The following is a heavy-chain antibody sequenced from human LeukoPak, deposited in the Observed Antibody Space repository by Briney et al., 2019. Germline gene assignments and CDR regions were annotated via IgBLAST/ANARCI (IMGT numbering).Heavy chain of an antibody. CDR3: ARGSGSTASNDAFDI. CDR1: GYSISSGYY. CDR2: IYHSGST. V-gene: IGHV4-38-2*02. J-gene: IGHJ3*02. Sequence: SETLSLTCTVSGYSISSGYYWGWIRQPPGKGLEWIGSIYHSGSTYYNPSLKSRVTISVDTSKNQFSLNLSSVTAADTAVYYCARGSGSTASNDAFDIWGQGTMVTVSS. D-gene: IGHD3-10*01.